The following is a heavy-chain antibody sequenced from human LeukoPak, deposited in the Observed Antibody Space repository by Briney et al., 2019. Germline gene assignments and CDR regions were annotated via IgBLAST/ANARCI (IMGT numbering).Heavy chain of an antibody. V-gene: IGHV4-4*07. CDR2: IYTSGDT. CDR1: GGSLSSYY. D-gene: IGHD6-19*01. Sequence: PSQTLSLTCTVSGGSLSSYYWSWVRQPAAKGLEWIGRIYTSGDTTYNPSLKSRVTMSVDTSKNQFSLKLTSVTAADTAVYYCARDQGWPFHFDCWGLGALVIVSS. J-gene: IGHJ4*02. CDR3: ARDQGWPFHFDC.